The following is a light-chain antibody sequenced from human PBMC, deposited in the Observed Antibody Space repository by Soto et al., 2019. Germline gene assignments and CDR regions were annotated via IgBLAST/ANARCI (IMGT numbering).Light chain of an antibody. CDR3: QQRSNWPPI. V-gene: IGKV3-11*01. CDR1: QSVSSSY. CDR2: GAS. Sequence: EIVLTQSPGTLSLSPGERATLSCMASQSVSSSYLAWYQQKPGQAPRLLIYGASNRATGIPARFSGSGSGTDFTLTISSLEPEDFAVYYCQQRSNWPPIFGQGTRLEI. J-gene: IGKJ5*01.